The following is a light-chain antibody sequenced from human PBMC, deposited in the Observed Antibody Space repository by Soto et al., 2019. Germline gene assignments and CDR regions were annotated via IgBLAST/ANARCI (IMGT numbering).Light chain of an antibody. Sequence: DIVLTQCPATLSLSPGERATLSCRASHSVGSYLAWYQQKPGQGPRLLIYDASSRAAGIPARFSGSESGTDFTLTISSLEPEDFAVYYCQQRSTWPSLTFGGGTKVEIK. CDR3: QQRSTWPSLT. CDR2: DAS. CDR1: HSVGSY. V-gene: IGKV3-11*01. J-gene: IGKJ4*01.